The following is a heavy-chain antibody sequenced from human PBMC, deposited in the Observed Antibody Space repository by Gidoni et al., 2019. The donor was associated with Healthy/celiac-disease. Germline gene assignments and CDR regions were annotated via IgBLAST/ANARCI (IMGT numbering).Heavy chain of an antibody. Sequence: QVQLVESGGGLVKPGGSLRLSCAASGFTFIDYYMSWIRQAPGKGLEWVSFVIRTGSRLYYAVSVKGRFTISRDHATTSSYLQMTRLRADDTAVYYCARDAGWSLSWGQGTLVTVSS. CDR1: GFTFIDYY. CDR3: ARDAGWSLS. D-gene: IGHD6-19*01. V-gene: IGHV3-11*01. J-gene: IGHJ5*02. CDR2: VIRTGSRL.